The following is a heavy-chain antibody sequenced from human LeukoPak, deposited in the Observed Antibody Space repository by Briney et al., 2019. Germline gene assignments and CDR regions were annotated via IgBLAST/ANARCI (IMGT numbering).Heavy chain of an antibody. J-gene: IGHJ6*02. CDR2: INHSGST. CDR1: GGSISSGAYY. Sequence: SQTLSLTCTVSGGSISSGAYYWSWIRQPPGKGLEGIGEINHSGSTNYNPSLKSRVTISVDTSKNQFSLKLSSVTAADTAVYYCARGRYSYGPTSYYYYYGMDVWGQGTTVTVSS. CDR3: ARGRYSYGPTSYYYYYGMDV. D-gene: IGHD5-18*01. V-gene: IGHV4-30-2*01.